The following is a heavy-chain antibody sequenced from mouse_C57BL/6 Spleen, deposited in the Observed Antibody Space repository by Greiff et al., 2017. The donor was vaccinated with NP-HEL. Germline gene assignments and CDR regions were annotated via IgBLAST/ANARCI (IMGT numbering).Heavy chain of an antibody. CDR1: GYTFTSYW. CDR3: ARSGDGYEAWFAY. Sequence: VQLQQPGAELVLPGASVKLSCKASGYTFTSYWMHWVKQRPGQGLEWIGEIDPSDSYTNYNQKFKGKSTLTVDNSSSTSYMQLSSLTSEDSAVYYCARSGDGYEAWFAYWGQGTLVTVSA. J-gene: IGHJ3*01. CDR2: IDPSDSYT. V-gene: IGHV1-69*01. D-gene: IGHD2-2*01.